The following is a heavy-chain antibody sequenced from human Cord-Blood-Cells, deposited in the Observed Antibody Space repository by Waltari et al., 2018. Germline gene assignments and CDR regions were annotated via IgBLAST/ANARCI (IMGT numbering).Heavy chain of an antibody. CDR3: ARYTVVSSDY. CDR2: SYYSGST. J-gene: IGHJ4*02. CDR1: GGSISSSSYY. D-gene: IGHD3-22*01. Sequence: QLQLQESGPGLVKPSETLSLTCTVSGGSISSSSYYWGWIRQPPGKGLEWIGSSYYSGSTYYNPSLKSRVTISVDTSKNQFSLKLSSVTAADTAVYYCARYTVVSSDYWGQGTLVTVSS. V-gene: IGHV4-39*01.